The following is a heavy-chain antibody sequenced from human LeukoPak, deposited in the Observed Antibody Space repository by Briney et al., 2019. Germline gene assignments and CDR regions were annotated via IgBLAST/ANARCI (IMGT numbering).Heavy chain of an antibody. CDR1: GYTFTSYD. Sequence: ASVTVSCKASGYTFTSYDINWVRQATGQGLEWMGWMNPNSGNTGYAQKFQGRVTMTRNTSISTAYMELSSLRSEDTAVYYCARGRGATTVFDYWGQGTLVTVSS. CDR2: MNPNSGNT. CDR3: ARGRGATTVFDY. V-gene: IGHV1-8*01. J-gene: IGHJ4*02. D-gene: IGHD5-12*01.